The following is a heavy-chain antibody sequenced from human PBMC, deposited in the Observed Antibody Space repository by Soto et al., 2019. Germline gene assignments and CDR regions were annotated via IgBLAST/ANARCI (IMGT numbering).Heavy chain of an antibody. CDR3: TRDRCSSTSCYLDD. V-gene: IGHV3-48*01. D-gene: IGHD2-2*01. CDR2: ISSTSSGI. CDR1: GFTFSSHN. J-gene: IGHJ4*02. Sequence: GGSLILSCPASGFTFSSHNMNWVRQAPGKGLEWISYISSTSSGIYYADSVKGRFTVSRDNAKNSVFLQMSSLRTEDTAIYYCTRDRCSSTSCYLDDWGQGTQVTVSS.